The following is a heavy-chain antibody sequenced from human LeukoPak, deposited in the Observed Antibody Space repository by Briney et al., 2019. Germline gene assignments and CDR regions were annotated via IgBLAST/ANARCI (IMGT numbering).Heavy chain of an antibody. V-gene: IGHV4-34*01. CDR2: ISHTGDIT. D-gene: IGHD1-1*01. Sequence: SETLSLTCAVYGGSFSNYYWTWVRQTPGKGLEWIGEISHTGDITNYEPSLKSRVTISVDSSKKQFSLKLTSVTAADTGIYCCARVPDITARPCDSWGPGTRVTVS. J-gene: IGHJ4*02. CDR3: ARVPDITARPCDS. CDR1: GGSFSNYY.